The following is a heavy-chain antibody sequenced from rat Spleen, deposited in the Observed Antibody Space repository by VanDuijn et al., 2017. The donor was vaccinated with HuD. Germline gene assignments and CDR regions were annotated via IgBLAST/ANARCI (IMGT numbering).Heavy chain of an antibody. J-gene: IGHJ1*01. CDR3: AREGTTGMDWYFDF. CDR2: IWTGGST. Sequence: QVQLKESGPGLVQPSQTLSLTCTVSGFSLTSYNVHWVRQPTGKGLEWMGVIWTGGSTAYNSALKSRLSISRDTSKSQVFLKMNSLQTEDIATYYCAREGTTGMDWYFDFWGPGTMVTVSS. V-gene: IGHV2-30*01. D-gene: IGHD1-7*01. CDR1: GFSLTSYN.